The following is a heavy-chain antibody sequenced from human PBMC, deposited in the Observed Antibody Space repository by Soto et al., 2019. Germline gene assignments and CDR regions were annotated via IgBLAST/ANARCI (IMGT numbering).Heavy chain of an antibody. J-gene: IGHJ6*02. D-gene: IGHD2-15*01. CDR1: GGTFSSYA. V-gene: IGHV1-69*13. CDR2: IIPIFGTA. CDR3: ASRGGRYCSGGGCHGYYYYYYGMDV. Sequence: GASVKVSCKASGGTFSSYAISWVRQAPGQGLEWMGGIIPIFGTANYAQKFQGRVTITADESTSTAYMELSSLRSEDTAVYYCASRGGRYCSGGGCHGYYYYYYGMDVWGQGTTVTVSS.